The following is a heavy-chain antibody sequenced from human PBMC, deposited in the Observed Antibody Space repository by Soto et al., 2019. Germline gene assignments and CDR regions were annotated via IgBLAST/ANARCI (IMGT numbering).Heavy chain of an antibody. D-gene: IGHD1-26*01. CDR3: AKARYGGPPGFDY. Sequence: PGRSIRLSWAVAGVTFVGYASRWVRQAKEKGLEWVSGISGSGGSTDYADSVKGRFTISRDNAKNTLYLQMNSLRAEDTALYYCAKARYGGPPGFDYWGQGTLVTVS. CDR1: GVTFVGYA. V-gene: IGHV3-9*01. CDR2: ISGSGGST. J-gene: IGHJ4*02.